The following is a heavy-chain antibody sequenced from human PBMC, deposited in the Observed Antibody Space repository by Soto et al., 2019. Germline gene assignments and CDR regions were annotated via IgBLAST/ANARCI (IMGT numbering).Heavy chain of an antibody. Sequence: FSVKGSWKSAGCAFSSYAISWVRKDQGQGLEWMGGIIPIFGTANYAQKFQGRVTITADASTSTAYMELSSLRSEDTAVYYCARLERGYSGYVSSAFDIWGQGTMVTVSS. CDR2: IIPIFGTA. V-gene: IGHV1-69*01. J-gene: IGHJ3*02. CDR1: GCAFSSYA. CDR3: ARLERGYSGYVSSAFDI. D-gene: IGHD5-12*01.